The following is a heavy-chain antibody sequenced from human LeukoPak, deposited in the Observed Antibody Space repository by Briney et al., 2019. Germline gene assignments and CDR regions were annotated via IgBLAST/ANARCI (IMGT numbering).Heavy chain of an antibody. Sequence: GRSLRLSCAASGFTFSSYAMHWVRQAPGKGLEWVAVISYDGSNKYYADSVKGRFTISRDNSKNTLYLQMNSLRAEDTAVYYCARGAPCDPAMSYFDYWGQGTLLTVSS. CDR1: GFTFSSYA. V-gene: IGHV3-30*04. CDR2: ISYDGSNK. D-gene: IGHD2-2*01. CDR3: ARGAPCDPAMSYFDY. J-gene: IGHJ4*02.